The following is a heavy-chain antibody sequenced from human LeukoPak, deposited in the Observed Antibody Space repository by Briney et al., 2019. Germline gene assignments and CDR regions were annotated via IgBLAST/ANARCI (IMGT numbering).Heavy chain of an antibody. D-gene: IGHD3-10*01. J-gene: IGHJ3*02. CDR2: ISIGGDT. V-gene: IGHV3-13*01. CDR1: GFPFSDYD. Sequence: GGSLRLSCVVSGFPFSDYDMHWVRQGAGKGLEWVSAISIGGDTYYPGSVKGRFSISRENARNSFYLQMNNLRVGDTAIYYCARAHVGAGLAFDIWGKGKMVTVSS. CDR3: ARAHVGAGLAFDI.